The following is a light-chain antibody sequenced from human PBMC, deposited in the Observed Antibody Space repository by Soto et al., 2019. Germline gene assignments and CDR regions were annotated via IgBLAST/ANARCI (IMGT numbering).Light chain of an antibody. CDR2: GDT. Sequence: QSVLTQPPSLSGAPGQRVTVSCTGSSSNIGAGYDIHWYQQLPGTAPKLLIYGDTNRPSGVPDRFSGSKSGNSASLAITGLQAEDEADYYCQSYDSSLTGLVFGGGTKVTVL. CDR3: QSYDSSLTGLV. V-gene: IGLV1-40*01. J-gene: IGLJ3*02. CDR1: SSNIGAGYD.